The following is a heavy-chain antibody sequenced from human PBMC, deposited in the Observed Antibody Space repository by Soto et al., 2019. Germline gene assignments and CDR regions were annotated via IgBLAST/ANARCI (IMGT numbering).Heavy chain of an antibody. D-gene: IGHD3-10*01. CDR2: IYYSGST. V-gene: IGHV4-61*01. Sequence: KASETLSLTCTVSGGSVSSGSYYWSWLRQPPGKGLEWIGYIYYSGSTNYNPSLKSRVTISVDTSKNQFALKLSSVTAADTAVYYCARDTGRHPDSGDRVRGWFDPWGQGTLVTVSS. CDR1: GGSVSSGSYY. J-gene: IGHJ5*02. CDR3: ARDTGRHPDSGDRVRGWFDP.